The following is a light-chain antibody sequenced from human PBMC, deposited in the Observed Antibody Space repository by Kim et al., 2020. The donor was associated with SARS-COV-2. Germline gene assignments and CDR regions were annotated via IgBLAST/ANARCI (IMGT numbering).Light chain of an antibody. CDR1: QSISSY. J-gene: IGKJ1*01. V-gene: IGKV1-39*01. CDR3: QQIYSTPPT. CDR2: AAS. Sequence: ASVGDRVTIPCRASQSISSYLNWYKQKPGKAPKLLIYAASSLQSGVPSRFSGSGSGTDFTLTISSLQPEDFATYYCQQIYSTPPTFGQGTKVDIK.